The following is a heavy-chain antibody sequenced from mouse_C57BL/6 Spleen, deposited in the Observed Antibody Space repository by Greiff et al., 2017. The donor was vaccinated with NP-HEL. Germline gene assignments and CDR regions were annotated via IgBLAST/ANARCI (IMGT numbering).Heavy chain of an antibody. V-gene: IGHV1-55*01. CDR2: IYPGSGST. CDR1: GYTFTSYW. J-gene: IGHJ3*01. D-gene: IGHD4-1*01. Sequence: VKLQQPGAELVKPGASVKMSCKASGYTFTSYWITWVKQRPGQGLEWIGDIYPGSGSTNYNEKFKSKATLTVDTSSSTAYMQLSSLTSEDSAVYYCARSNWEDAWFAYWGQGTLVTVSA. CDR3: ARSNWEDAWFAY.